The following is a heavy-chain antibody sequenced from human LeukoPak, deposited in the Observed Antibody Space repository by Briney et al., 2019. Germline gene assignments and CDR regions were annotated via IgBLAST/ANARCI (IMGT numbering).Heavy chain of an antibody. CDR1: GFTVITND. J-gene: IGHJ4*02. D-gene: IGHD1-14*01. CDR3: ARGVEPLAANTLAY. V-gene: IGHV3-53*01. Sequence: GGSLRLSCAASGFTVITNDMTWVRQAPGKGLEWVSVLYSDGNTKYTDSVQGRFIISTDNSKNTLYLEMNSLSPDDTAVYYCARGVEPLAANTLAYWGQGTLVTVSS. CDR2: LYSDGNT.